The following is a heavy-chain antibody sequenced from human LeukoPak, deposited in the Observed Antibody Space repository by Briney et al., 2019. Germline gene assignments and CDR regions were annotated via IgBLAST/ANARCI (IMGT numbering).Heavy chain of an antibody. CDR3: ARHVAHTSKIDF. CDR1: GDSITYYH. J-gene: IGHJ4*02. Sequence: SETLSLTCTVSGDSITYYHWTWIRQPPGKALEWIGDIYPGGTTRYNPSLRSRTTISVDTSKNQFSLMLGSVTAADTALYDCARHVAHTSKIDFWGLGTLVTVSS. CDR2: IYPGGTT. V-gene: IGHV4-4*09. D-gene: IGHD2-21*01.